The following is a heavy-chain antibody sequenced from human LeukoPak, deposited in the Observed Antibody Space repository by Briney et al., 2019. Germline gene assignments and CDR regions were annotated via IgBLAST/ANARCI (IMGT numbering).Heavy chain of an antibody. J-gene: IGHJ4*02. CDR1: GFTFSSYA. CDR2: ISGSGGST. D-gene: IGHD1-26*01. Sequence: PGGSLRLSCAASGFTFSSYAMSWVRQASGKGLEWVSAISGSGGSTYYADSVKGRFTISRDNSKNTLYLQMNSLRAEDTAVYYCAKEPYSGSYYWFYFDYWGQGTLVTVSS. CDR3: AKEPYSGSYYWFYFDY. V-gene: IGHV3-23*01.